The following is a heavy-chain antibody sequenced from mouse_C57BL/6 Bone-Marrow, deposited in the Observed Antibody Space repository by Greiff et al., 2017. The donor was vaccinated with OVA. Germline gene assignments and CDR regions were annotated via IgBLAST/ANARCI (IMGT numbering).Heavy chain of an antibody. V-gene: IGHV1-74*01. D-gene: IGHD1-1*01. CDR1: GYTFTSYW. CDR2: IHPSDSDT. J-gene: IGHJ3*01. CDR3: AIGLRVAY. Sequence: VQLQQPGAELVKPGASVKVSCKASGYTFTSYWMHWVKQRPGQGLEWIGRIHPSDSDTNYNQKFKGKATLTVDKSSSTAYMQISSLTSEDSAVDYRAIGLRVAYWGQGTLVTVSA.